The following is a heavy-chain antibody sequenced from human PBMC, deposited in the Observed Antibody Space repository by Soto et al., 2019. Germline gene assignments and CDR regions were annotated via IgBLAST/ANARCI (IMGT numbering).Heavy chain of an antibody. CDR3: ARQWKSNWFDP. J-gene: IGHJ5*02. CDR1: GSSISSGDYY. CDR2: IYYSGST. Sequence: SETLSLTCTVSGSSISSGDYYWSWIRQHPGKGLEWIGYIYYSGSTYYNPSLKSRVTISVDTSKNQFSLKLSSVTAADTAVYYCARQWKSNWFDPWGQGTLVTVSS. V-gene: IGHV4-31*03. D-gene: IGHD1-1*01.